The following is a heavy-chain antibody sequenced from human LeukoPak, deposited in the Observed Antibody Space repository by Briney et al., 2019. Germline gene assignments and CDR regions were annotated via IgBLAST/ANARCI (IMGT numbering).Heavy chain of an antibody. CDR2: VTNSGTT. V-gene: IGHV4-59*11. D-gene: IGHD6-19*01. CDR3: ARADSSGWTGAFDI. Sequence: SETLSLTCNVSGESISSHYWSWTRQSPGKGLEWIGYVTNSGTTKFNPSLKSRVTISRDTSKNQISLKLSSVTAADTAVYYCARADSSGWTGAFDIWGQGTMVTVSS. J-gene: IGHJ3*02. CDR1: GESISSHY.